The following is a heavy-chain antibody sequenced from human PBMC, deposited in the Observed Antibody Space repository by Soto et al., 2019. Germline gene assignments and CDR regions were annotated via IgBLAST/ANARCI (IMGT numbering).Heavy chain of an antibody. Sequence: PSESLSLTCTVSGGSSSSSSYYWGWILQPPGKGLEWIGSIYYSGSTYYNPSLKSRVTISVDTSKNQFSLKLSSVTAADTAVYYCARPYGDYPGYYGMDVWGQGTTVTVSS. CDR1: GGSSSSSSYY. J-gene: IGHJ6*02. CDR2: IYYSGST. D-gene: IGHD4-17*01. V-gene: IGHV4-39*01. CDR3: ARPYGDYPGYYGMDV.